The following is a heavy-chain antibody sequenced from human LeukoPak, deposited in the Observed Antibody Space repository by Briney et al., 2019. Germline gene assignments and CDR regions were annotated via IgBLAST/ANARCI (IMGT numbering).Heavy chain of an antibody. CDR1: GYYFTNW. J-gene: IGHJ4*02. D-gene: IGHD5-24*01. CDR2: IHPVNSDT. V-gene: IGHV5-51*01. CDR3: ARQDGYGTYYVDY. Sequence: GESLKISCKGSGYYFTNWIGWVRQMPGKGLEWMGVIHPVNSDTRYSPSFQGQVTISADKSISTAYLQWSSLKASDTAMYYCARQDGYGTYYVDYWGQGTLVTVSS.